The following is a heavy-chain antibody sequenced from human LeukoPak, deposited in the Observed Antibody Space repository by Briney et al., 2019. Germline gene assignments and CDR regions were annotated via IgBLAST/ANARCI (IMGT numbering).Heavy chain of an antibody. V-gene: IGHV3-23*01. CDR3: AKDPIVVVVAAAPNWFDP. Sequence: GGSLRLSCAASGFTFSSYAMSWVRQAPGKGLEWVSAISGSGGSTYYADSVKGRFTFSRDNSKNTLYLQMNSLRAEDTAVYYCAKDPIVVVVAAAPNWFDPWGQGTLVTSPQ. D-gene: IGHD2-15*01. J-gene: IGHJ5*02. CDR2: ISGSGGST. CDR1: GFTFSSYA.